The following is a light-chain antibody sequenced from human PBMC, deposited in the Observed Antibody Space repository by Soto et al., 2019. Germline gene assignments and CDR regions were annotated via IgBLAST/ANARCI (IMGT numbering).Light chain of an antibody. CDR2: GAS. CDR1: ETVATN. CDR3: QQYGSSPYT. J-gene: IGKJ2*01. V-gene: IGKV3-20*01. Sequence: EVLMTQSPATLSVSPGEKATLSCWASETVATNLAWYQQKPGQAPRLLISGASTRAAGISDRFRGSGSGTEFTLTISRLEPEDFAVYYCQQYGSSPYTFGQGTKLEIK.